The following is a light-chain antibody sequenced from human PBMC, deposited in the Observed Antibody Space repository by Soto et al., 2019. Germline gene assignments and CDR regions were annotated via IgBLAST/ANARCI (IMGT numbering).Light chain of an antibody. Sequence: ESVLTQSPGTLSLSPGERATLSCRASQSVSSNYLAWYQQKPGQAPRLLIYGASSRATGIPDRFSGSGSGTDFTLTISRLEPEDFAVYYCQQYGSSPTFGPRTKVDIK. V-gene: IGKV3-20*01. CDR1: QSVSSNY. J-gene: IGKJ3*01. CDR3: QQYGSSPT. CDR2: GAS.